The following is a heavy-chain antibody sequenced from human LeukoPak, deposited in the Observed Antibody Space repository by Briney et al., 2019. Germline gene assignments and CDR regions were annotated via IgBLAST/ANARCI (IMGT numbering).Heavy chain of an antibody. J-gene: IGHJ3*02. Sequence: GGSLRLSCAASGFTFSSYDMHWVRQATGKGLELVSAIGTAGDTYYPGSVKGRFTISRENAKNSLYLQMNSLRAGDTAVYYCARGAEGVPAAIGGAFDIWGQGTMVTVSS. D-gene: IGHD2-2*01. CDR1: GFTFSSYD. V-gene: IGHV3-13*01. CDR3: ARGAEGVPAAIGGAFDI. CDR2: IGTAGDT.